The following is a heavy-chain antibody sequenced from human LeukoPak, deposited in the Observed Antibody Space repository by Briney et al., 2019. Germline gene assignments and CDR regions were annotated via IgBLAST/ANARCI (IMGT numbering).Heavy chain of an antibody. V-gene: IGHV3-23*01. J-gene: IGHJ5*02. CDR3: ARVAGWHWFDP. CDR2: IRPSGANT. Sequence: GGALRLSCAASGFTFSSYDMTWVRQAPGRGLEWVSSIRPSGANTYYGDCVKGRFTISRDNSKNTVYLQMNNMRVDDTAVYYCARVAGWHWFDPWGEGALWTVSS. D-gene: IGHD6-19*01. CDR1: GFTFSSYD.